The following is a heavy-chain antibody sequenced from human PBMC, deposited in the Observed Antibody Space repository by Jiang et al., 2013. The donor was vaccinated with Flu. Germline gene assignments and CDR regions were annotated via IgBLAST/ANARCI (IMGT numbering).Heavy chain of an antibody. CDR1: GYSFTSYW. D-gene: IGHD3-3*01. J-gene: IGHJ6*04. V-gene: IGHV5-51*01. CDR3: ARITIFGVTQYYYYGMDV. CDR2: IYPGDSDT. Sequence: GAEVKKPGESLKISCKGSGYSFTSYWIGWVRQMPGKGLEWMGIIYPGDSDTRYSPSFQGQVTISADKSISTAYLQWSSLKASDTAMYYCARITIFGVTQYYYYGMDVWGKGTRSPSPQ.